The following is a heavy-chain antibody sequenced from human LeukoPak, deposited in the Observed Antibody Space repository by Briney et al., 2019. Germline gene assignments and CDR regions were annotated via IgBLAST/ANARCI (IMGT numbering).Heavy chain of an antibody. D-gene: IGHD4-17*01. Sequence: SETLSLTCTVSGGSISSSTYNWGWIRQPPGKGLEWIGTIFYSGSTYYNPSLKSRVTISVDTSENQFSLKLSSVTAADTAVYYCARDATGYGDSFDYWGQGTLVTVSS. J-gene: IGHJ4*02. V-gene: IGHV4-39*07. CDR2: IFYSGST. CDR1: GGSISSSTYN. CDR3: ARDATGYGDSFDY.